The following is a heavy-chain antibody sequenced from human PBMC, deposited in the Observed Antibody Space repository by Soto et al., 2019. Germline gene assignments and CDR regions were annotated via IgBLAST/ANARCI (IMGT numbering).Heavy chain of an antibody. V-gene: IGHV4-34*01. CDR3: ATRITVFGLLIPPFDP. Sequence: SEALSLTCAVCGGSFNGYYWNWIRQPPGKGLEWIGEINHTGGTNYNPSLKSRVTMSVDTSKNQFSLRLSSVTAADTAIYSCATRITVFGLLIPPFDPWGQGTQVTVSS. CDR2: INHTGGT. CDR1: GGSFNGYY. D-gene: IGHD3-3*01. J-gene: IGHJ5*02.